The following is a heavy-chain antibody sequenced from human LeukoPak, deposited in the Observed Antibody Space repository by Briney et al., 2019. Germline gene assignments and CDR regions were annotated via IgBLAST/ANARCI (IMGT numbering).Heavy chain of an antibody. J-gene: IGHJ6*02. CDR2: IYPGDSDT. CDR1: GYSFTSYW. CDR3: ARLKRGYSGYGYYYYYGMDV. Sequence: GESLKISCKGSGYSFTSYWIGWVRQMPGKGLEWMGIIYPGDSDTRYSPSFQGQVTISADKSISTAYLQWSSLKASDTAMYYCARLKRGYSGYGYYYYYGMDVWGQGTTVTVSS. D-gene: IGHD5-12*01. V-gene: IGHV5-51*01.